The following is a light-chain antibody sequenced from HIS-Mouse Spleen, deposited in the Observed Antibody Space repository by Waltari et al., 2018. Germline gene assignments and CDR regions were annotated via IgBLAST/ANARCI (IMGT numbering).Light chain of an antibody. Sequence: EIVLTQSPAPLSLSPGATATLSCRARQSVRSYLAWYQQKPGQAPRLLIYDASNRATGIPARFSGSGSGTDFTLTISSLEPEDFAVYYCQQRSNWPPITFGQGTRLEIK. CDR2: DAS. CDR1: QSVRSY. CDR3: QQRSNWPPIT. V-gene: IGKV3-11*01. J-gene: IGKJ5*01.